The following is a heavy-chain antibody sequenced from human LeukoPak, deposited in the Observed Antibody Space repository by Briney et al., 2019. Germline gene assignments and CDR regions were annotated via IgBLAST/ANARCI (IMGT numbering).Heavy chain of an antibody. V-gene: IGHV4-4*07. D-gene: IGHD3-10*01. J-gene: IGHJ4*02. CDR3: ARWYGSGSEGFDY. CDR2: IYSSGNT. Sequence: SETLSLTCTVSGGSMNQYYWSWIRQPAGRGLEWIGRIYSSGNTFYKASLKSRVTMSVDTSNNQFFLKLTSVTAADTAVYYCARWYGSGSEGFDYWGQGTLVTVSS. CDR1: GGSMNQYY.